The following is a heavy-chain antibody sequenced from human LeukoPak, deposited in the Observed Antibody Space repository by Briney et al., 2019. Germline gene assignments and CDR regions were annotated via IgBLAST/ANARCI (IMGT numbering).Heavy chain of an antibody. CDR1: GFTFSNYA. D-gene: IGHD2-21*02. J-gene: IGHJ4*02. Sequence: GGSLRLSCAASGFTFSNYAMSWVRQAPGKGLEWVSFISGSGGTTHYADTVKGRFIISRDYSKNTLYLQMNSLRVEDTAIYFCAKDWGIHGDGFFDYWGQGTLVTVSS. CDR2: ISGSGGTT. V-gene: IGHV3-23*01. CDR3: AKDWGIHGDGFFDY.